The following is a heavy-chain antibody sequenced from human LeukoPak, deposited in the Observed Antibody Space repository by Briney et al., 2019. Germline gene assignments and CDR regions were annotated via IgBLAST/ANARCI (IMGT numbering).Heavy chain of an antibody. J-gene: IGHJ4*02. CDR1: GFTVSSTY. CDR3: ARGRPAHYFDS. D-gene: IGHD6-6*01. CDR2: IYSGGYT. Sequence: GGSLGLSCAASGFTVSSTYLTWVRQAPGKGLEWLSVIYSGGYTYYADSVMGRFFISRDISENMVYLQMNSLSVEDTAVYFCARGRPAHYFDSWGPGTLVTVS. V-gene: IGHV3-66*01.